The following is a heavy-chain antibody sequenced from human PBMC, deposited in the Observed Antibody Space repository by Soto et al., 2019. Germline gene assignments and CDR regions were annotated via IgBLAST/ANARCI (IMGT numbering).Heavy chain of an antibody. V-gene: IGHV5-51*01. J-gene: IGHJ4*02. CDR2: IDPHDFNT. CDR3: KRSNHVGVETADEFDY. D-gene: IGHD2-21*02. CDR1: GFSFAPNYW. Sequence: GESLKISCKGFGFSFAPNYWIAWARQMPGKGLEWVGIIDPHDFNTLYSPSFQGHVTISLDNSITTTYLQWSSLRPSDSAIYYCKRSNHVGVETADEFDYWGQGTLVTVSS.